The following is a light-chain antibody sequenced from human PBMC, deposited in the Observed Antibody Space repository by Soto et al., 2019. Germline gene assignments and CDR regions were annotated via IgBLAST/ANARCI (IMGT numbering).Light chain of an antibody. CDR3: LQDYDYPRT. V-gene: IGKV1-6*01. Sequence: AIHMTQSPSSLSASVGDRFTITCRASQGIRNELSWFQQRPGNAPTLLISAASRLQSGVPSRFRGRGSGTDFTLTISSLQPEDFETYYCLQDYDYPRTFGQGTKVDIK. J-gene: IGKJ1*01. CDR2: AAS. CDR1: QGIRNE.